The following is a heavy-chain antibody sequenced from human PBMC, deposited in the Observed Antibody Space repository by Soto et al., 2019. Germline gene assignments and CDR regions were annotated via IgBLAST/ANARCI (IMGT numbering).Heavy chain of an antibody. D-gene: IGHD3-3*01. CDR3: AKAYVGYDFWSGPQPPEYGMDV. J-gene: IGHJ6*02. CDR1: GFTFSSYG. Sequence: QVQLVESGGGVVQPGRSLRLSCAASGFTFSSYGMHWVRQAPGKGLEWVAVISYDGSNKYYADSVKGRFTISRDNSKNTLYLQMNSLRAEDTAVYYCAKAYVGYDFWSGPQPPEYGMDVRGQGTTVTVSS. CDR2: ISYDGSNK. V-gene: IGHV3-30*18.